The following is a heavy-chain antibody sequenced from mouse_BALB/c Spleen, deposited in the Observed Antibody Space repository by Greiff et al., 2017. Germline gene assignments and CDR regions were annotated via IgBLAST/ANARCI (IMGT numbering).Heavy chain of an antibody. CDR3: ARSDGNY. V-gene: IGHV1-82*01. Sequence: QVQLQQSGPELVKPGASVKISCKASGYAFSSSWMNWVKQRPGQGLEWIGRIYPGDGDTNYNGKFKGKATLTADKSSSTAYMQLSSLTSVDSAVYFCARSDGNYWGQGTSVTVSS. D-gene: IGHD2-1*01. CDR2: IYPGDGDT. J-gene: IGHJ4*01. CDR1: GYAFSSSW.